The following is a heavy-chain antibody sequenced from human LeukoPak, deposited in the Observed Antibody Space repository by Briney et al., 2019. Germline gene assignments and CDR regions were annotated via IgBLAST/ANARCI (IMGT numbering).Heavy chain of an antibody. CDR1: GGSISSSSYY. V-gene: IGHV4-61*01. J-gene: IGHJ4*02. Sequence: SETLSLTCTVSGGSISSSSYYWDWIRQPPGKGLEWIGYIYFSGSTNYNPSLKSRVTISVDTSKNQFSLKLTSVTAADTAVYYCARDALNYASGTYYPFDYWGQGTLVTVSS. CDR2: IYFSGST. D-gene: IGHD3-10*01. CDR3: ARDALNYASGTYYPFDY.